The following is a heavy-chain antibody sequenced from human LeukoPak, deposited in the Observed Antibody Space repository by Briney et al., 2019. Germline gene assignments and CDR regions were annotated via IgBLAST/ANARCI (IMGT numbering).Heavy chain of an antibody. J-gene: IGHJ4*02. CDR3: AREPAVDYDFWSGYLYY. CDR1: GFTLSSYY. V-gene: IGHV3-7*01. Sequence: GGSLRLSCAASGFTLSSYYMSWVRQAPGKGLEWVANIKKDGSEKYYMDSVKGRFTISRDNANNLLYLQMNSLRAEDSAVYYCAREPAVDYDFWSGYLYYWGQGTLVTVSS. D-gene: IGHD3-3*01. CDR2: IKKDGSEK.